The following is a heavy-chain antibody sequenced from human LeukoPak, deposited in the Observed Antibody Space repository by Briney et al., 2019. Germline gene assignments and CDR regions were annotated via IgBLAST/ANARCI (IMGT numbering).Heavy chain of an antibody. Sequence: SETLSLTCTVSGGSISSYYWSWIRQPPGKGLEWTGYIYYSGSTNYNPSLKSRVTISVDTSKNQFSLKLSSVTAADTAVYYCARSAGQLLNEFDYWGQGTLVTVSS. V-gene: IGHV4-59*01. CDR3: ARSAGQLLNEFDY. CDR1: GGSISSYY. J-gene: IGHJ4*02. D-gene: IGHD2-2*01. CDR2: IYYSGST.